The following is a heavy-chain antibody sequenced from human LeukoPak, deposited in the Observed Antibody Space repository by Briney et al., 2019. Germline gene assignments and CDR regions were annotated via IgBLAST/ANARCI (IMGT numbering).Heavy chain of an antibody. CDR3: ARLHDTSGYYLNWLDP. Sequence: SETLPLTCTVSGGSISSYFWGWIRQPPGKGLEWIGYISYSGSTEYNPSLTSRVTISVDTSKNQCPLKLSSVTAADTAVYYCARLHDTSGYYLNWLDPWGQGTLVTVSS. CDR2: ISYSGST. D-gene: IGHD3-22*01. V-gene: IGHV4-59*08. J-gene: IGHJ5*02. CDR1: GGSISSYF.